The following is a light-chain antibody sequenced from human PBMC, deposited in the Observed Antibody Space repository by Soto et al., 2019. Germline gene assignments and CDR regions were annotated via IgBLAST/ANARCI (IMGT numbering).Light chain of an antibody. CDR3: QQYNNWPLT. Sequence: EIVLTQSPGTLSLSPGERATLSCRASQSVSSSYLAWYQQKPDQAPRLLIYGISTRATDIPARFSGSGSGTEFTLTISSLQSEDFAVYYCQQYNNWPLTFGGGTKVEIK. J-gene: IGKJ4*01. CDR2: GIS. V-gene: IGKV3-15*01. CDR1: QSVSSSY.